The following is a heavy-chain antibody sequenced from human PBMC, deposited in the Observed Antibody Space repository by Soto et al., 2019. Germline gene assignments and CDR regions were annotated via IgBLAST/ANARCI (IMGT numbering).Heavy chain of an antibody. CDR1: GGSISSSSYY. Sequence: PSETLSLTCTVSGGSISSSSYYWGWIRQPPGKGLEWIGSIYYSGSTYYNPSLKSRVTISVDTSKNQFSLKLSSVTAADTAVYYCARSEHKNYGMDVWGQGTTVTAP. CDR2: IYYSGST. J-gene: IGHJ6*02. CDR3: ARSEHKNYGMDV. V-gene: IGHV4-39*01.